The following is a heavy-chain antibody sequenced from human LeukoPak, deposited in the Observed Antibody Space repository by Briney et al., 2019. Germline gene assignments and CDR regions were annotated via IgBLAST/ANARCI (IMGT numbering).Heavy chain of an antibody. CDR2: INHSGST. D-gene: IGHD2-2*01. CDR1: GGSFSGYY. Sequence: SETLSLTWAVYGGSFSGYYWSWIRQPPGKGLEWIGEINHSGSTNYNPSLKSRVTISVDTSKNQFSLKLSSVTAADTAVYYCARGSIVVVPAASTNYFDYWGQGTLVTVSS. J-gene: IGHJ4*02. V-gene: IGHV4-34*01. CDR3: ARGSIVVVPAASTNYFDY.